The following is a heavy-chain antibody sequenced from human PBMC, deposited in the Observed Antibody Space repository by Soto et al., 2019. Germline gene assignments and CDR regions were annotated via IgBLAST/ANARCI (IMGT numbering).Heavy chain of an antibody. D-gene: IGHD1-1*01. CDR2: VDPGAINT. V-gene: IGHV3-23*01. CDR3: AKGTANDPRVYDY. J-gene: IGHJ4*02. CDR1: GFTYSSYA. Sequence: EVQLLESGGGLEQPGGSLRLSCAASGFTYSSYAMAWVRQAPGKGLEWVSAVDPGAINTYYAASVKDRFTISRDNSKNTLYLQMNSLRADDTAIYYCAKGTANDPRVYDYWGQGTLVTVSS.